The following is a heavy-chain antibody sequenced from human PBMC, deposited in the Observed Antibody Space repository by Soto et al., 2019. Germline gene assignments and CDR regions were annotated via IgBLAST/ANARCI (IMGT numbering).Heavy chain of an antibody. CDR1: GFSLSTSGVG. CDR2: IYWDDDK. V-gene: IGHV2-5*02. Sequence: QITLKESGPTLVKPPQTLTLTCTFSGFSLSTSGVGVGWIRQPPGKALEWLALIYWDDDKRYSQSLKSRLTLTKDTSTNKVVLTLTNMAPVDTATYYCAHTESLQGDDLDCWGQGNLGTVSS. J-gene: IGHJ4*02. CDR3: AHTESLQGDDLDC. D-gene: IGHD2-21*02.